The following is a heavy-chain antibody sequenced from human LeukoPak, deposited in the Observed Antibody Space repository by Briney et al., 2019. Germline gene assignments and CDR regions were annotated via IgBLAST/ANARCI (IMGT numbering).Heavy chain of an antibody. D-gene: IGHD6-6*01. Sequence: SETLSLTCTVSGGSISSGDYYWSWIRQPPGKGLEWIGHIYYSGSTYYNPSLKSRVTISVDTSKNQFSLKLSSVTAADTAVYYCARGSEQLVSAFDIWGQGTMVTVSS. CDR3: ARGSEQLVSAFDI. CDR1: GGSISSGDYY. V-gene: IGHV4-30-4*08. J-gene: IGHJ3*02. CDR2: IYYSGST.